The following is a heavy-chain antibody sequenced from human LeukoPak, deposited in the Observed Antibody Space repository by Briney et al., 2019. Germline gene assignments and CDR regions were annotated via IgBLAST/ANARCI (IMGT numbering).Heavy chain of an antibody. Sequence: PGGSLRLSCAASGFTFSTYNMNWVRQAPDKGLEWISYISSSTTTIYYADPVKGRFTISRDNAKNSLYLQMNSLRAEDTAVYHCARSAWDGNSFDYWGQGTLVTVSS. CDR3: ARSAWDGNSFDY. V-gene: IGHV3-48*04. CDR2: ISSSTTTI. CDR1: GFTFSTYN. J-gene: IGHJ4*02. D-gene: IGHD5-24*01.